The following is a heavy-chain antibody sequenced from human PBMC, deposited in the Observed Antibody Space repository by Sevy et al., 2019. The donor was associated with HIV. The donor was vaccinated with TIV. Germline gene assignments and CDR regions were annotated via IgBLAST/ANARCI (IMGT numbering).Heavy chain of an antibody. CDR3: ARGGEFNDRSAKWDFDY. V-gene: IGHV3-33*01. D-gene: IGHD3-22*01. J-gene: IGHJ4*02. CDR1: GFTFSNYG. CDR2: IWYDGSNK. Sequence: GGSLRLSCAASGFTFSNYGMHWVRQAPGKGLEWVAVIWYDGSNKYYADSVKGRFTISRDNSKNTLYLQMNSLRVEDTAVYFCARGGEFNDRSAKWDFDYWGQGTLVTVSS.